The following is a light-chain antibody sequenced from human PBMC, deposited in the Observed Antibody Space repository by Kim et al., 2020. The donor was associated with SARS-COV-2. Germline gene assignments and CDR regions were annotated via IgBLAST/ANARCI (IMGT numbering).Light chain of an antibody. J-gene: IGLJ2*01. Sequence: GQRVTISCSGGNSNIGSNTVNWYQQRPGSAPKLLIYTNSQRPSGVPDRFSGSMSGTSASLAISGLQSEDEADYFCAAWDDSLNSVIFGGGTQLTVL. CDR3: AAWDDSLNSVI. CDR1: NSNIGSNT. V-gene: IGLV1-44*01. CDR2: TNS.